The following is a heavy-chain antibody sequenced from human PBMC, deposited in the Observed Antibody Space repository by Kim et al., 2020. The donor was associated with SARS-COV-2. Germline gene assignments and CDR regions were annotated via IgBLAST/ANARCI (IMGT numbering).Heavy chain of an antibody. CDR1: GGSISSSSYY. D-gene: IGHD3-16*01. CDR2: IYYSGST. J-gene: IGHJ4*02. Sequence: SETLSLTCTVSGGSISSSSYYWGWIRQPPGKGLEWIGSIYYSGSTYYNPSLKSRVTISVDTSKNQFSLKLSSVTAADTAVYYCARHVWGMVDYWGQGTLVTVSS. CDR3: ARHVWGMVDY. V-gene: IGHV4-39*01.